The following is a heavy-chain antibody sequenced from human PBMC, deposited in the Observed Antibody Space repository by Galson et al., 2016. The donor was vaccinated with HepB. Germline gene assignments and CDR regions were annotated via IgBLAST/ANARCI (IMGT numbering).Heavy chain of an antibody. V-gene: IGHV3-74*01. CDR2: LKSDGRGT. Sequence: CAASGFTFSSHWMHWVRQAPGKGLVCVSRLKSDGRGTFYADSVKGRFTISRDNAKNTLYLQMNSLGAEDTAVYYCRIGTTGIDYWGQGTLVTVSS. D-gene: IGHD1/OR15-1a*01. J-gene: IGHJ4*02. CDR1: GFTFSSHW. CDR3: RIGTTGIDY.